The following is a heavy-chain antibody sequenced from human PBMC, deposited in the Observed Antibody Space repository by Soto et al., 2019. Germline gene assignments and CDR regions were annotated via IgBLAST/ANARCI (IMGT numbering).Heavy chain of an antibody. Sequence: EVHLVESGGGLVQPGGSLRLSCAASGFTFSNHWMSWVRQAPGKGLEWVANVNPDGSGRYYGGSVKGRFTISRDNAKNSLDLQMNSLRVEDTAVYYCARGTSWGQGTLVSVSS. V-gene: IGHV3-7*01. CDR2: VNPDGSGR. J-gene: IGHJ5*02. CDR1: GFTFSNHW. CDR3: ARGTS.